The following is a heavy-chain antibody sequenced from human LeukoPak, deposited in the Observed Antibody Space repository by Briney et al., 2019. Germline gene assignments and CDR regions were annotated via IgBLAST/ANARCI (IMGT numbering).Heavy chain of an antibody. CDR3: AKDHGVVPAADEYFQH. CDR1: GFTFSSYA. CDR2: ISGSGGST. D-gene: IGHD2-2*01. V-gene: IGHV3-23*01. Sequence: TGGSLRLSCAASGFTFSSYAMSWVRQAPGKGLEWVSSISGSGGSTYYADSVKGRFTISRDNSKNTLYLQMSSLRAEDTAVYYCAKDHGVVPAADEYFQHWGQGTLVTVSS. J-gene: IGHJ1*01.